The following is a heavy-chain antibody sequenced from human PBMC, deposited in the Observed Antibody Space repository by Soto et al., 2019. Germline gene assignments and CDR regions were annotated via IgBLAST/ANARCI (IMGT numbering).Heavy chain of an antibody. CDR1: GGTFSSYT. CDR2: IIPILGIA. J-gene: IGHJ5*02. V-gene: IGHV1-69*02. Sequence: GASVKVSCKASGGTFSSYTISWVRQAPGQGLEWMGRIIPILGIANYAQKFQGRVTITADKSTSTAYMELSSLRSEDTAVYYCARVDIVVVPAPFDPWGQGTLVTVSS. CDR3: ARVDIVVVPAPFDP. D-gene: IGHD2-2*03.